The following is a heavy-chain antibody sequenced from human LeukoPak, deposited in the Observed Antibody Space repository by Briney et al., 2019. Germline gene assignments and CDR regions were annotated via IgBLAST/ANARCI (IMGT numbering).Heavy chain of an antibody. D-gene: IGHD1-26*01. CDR2: INHSGST. V-gene: IGHV4-34*01. Sequence: SETLSLTCAVYGGSFSGYYWSWIRQPPGKGLEWIGEINHSGSTNYNPPLKSRVTISVDKSKNQFSLKVRSVTAADTAVYYCARDKREPRYAFDIWGQGTMVTVSS. J-gene: IGHJ3*02. CDR1: GGSFSGYY. CDR3: ARDKREPRYAFDI.